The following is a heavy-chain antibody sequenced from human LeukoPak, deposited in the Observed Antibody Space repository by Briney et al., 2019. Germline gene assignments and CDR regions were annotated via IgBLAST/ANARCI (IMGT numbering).Heavy chain of an antibody. CDR1: GGSIGINNW. Sequence: SETLSLTCAVSGGSIGINNWWSWVRQSPGKGLEWIGEIYYNGNTNYNSSLKSRVTISVDTSKNQFSLKLSSVTAADTAVYYCARVSGYDWESFYDYWGQGTLVTVSS. V-gene: IGHV4-4*02. D-gene: IGHD5-12*01. J-gene: IGHJ4*02. CDR3: ARVSGYDWESFYDY. CDR2: IYYNGNT.